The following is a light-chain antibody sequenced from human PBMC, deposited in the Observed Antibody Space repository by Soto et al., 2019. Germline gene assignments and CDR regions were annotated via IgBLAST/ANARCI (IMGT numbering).Light chain of an antibody. Sequence: QSVLTQPPSVSGAPGQRVTISCTGSSSNIGAGYDVHWYQQLPGTAPKLLIYGNSNRPSGVPDRFSGSKSGTSASLAITGLQAEDEADYYCQSDDSSHVVFGGGTQLTVL. CDR1: SSNIGAGYD. CDR2: GNS. CDR3: QSDDSSHVV. V-gene: IGLV1-40*01. J-gene: IGLJ2*01.